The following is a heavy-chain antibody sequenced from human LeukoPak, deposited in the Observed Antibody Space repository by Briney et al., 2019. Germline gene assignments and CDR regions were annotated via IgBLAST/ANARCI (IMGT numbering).Heavy chain of an antibody. CDR3: ARVPIVGATQGAFDI. CDR2: IYHSGST. J-gene: IGHJ3*02. Sequence: SQTLSLTCTVSGVSISSGGYYWGWIRQPPGKGLEWIGYIYHSGSTYYNPSLKSRVTISVDRSKNQFSLKLSSVTAADTAVYYCARVPIVGATQGAFDIWGQGTMVTVSS. CDR1: GVSISSGGYY. V-gene: IGHV4-30-2*01. D-gene: IGHD1-26*01.